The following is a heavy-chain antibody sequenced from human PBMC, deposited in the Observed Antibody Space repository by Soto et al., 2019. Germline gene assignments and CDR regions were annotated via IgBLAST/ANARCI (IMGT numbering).Heavy chain of an antibody. V-gene: IGHV4-59*08. Sequence: SETLSLTCTVSGGSISSYYWSWIRQPPGKGLEWIGYIYYSGSTNYNPSLKSRVTISVDTSKNQFSLKLSSVTAADTAVYYCARHIVHYDFWSGDGWFDPWGQGTLVTVSS. D-gene: IGHD3-3*01. CDR3: ARHIVHYDFWSGDGWFDP. J-gene: IGHJ5*02. CDR2: IYYSGST. CDR1: GGSISSYY.